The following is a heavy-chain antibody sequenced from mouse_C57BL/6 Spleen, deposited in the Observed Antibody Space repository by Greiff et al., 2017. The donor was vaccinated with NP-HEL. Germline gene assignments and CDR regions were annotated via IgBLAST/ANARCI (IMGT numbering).Heavy chain of an antibody. CDR1: GFTFSSYT. D-gene: IGHD3-3*01. Sequence: EVKLVESGGGLVKTGGSLKLSCAASGFTFSSYTMSWVRQTPEKRLEWVATISGGGGNTYYPDSVKGRFTISRDNAKNTLYLQMSSLRSEDTALYYCARQGDKGDYFDYWGQGTTLTVSS. J-gene: IGHJ2*01. CDR3: ARQGDKGDYFDY. CDR2: ISGGGGNT. V-gene: IGHV5-9*01.